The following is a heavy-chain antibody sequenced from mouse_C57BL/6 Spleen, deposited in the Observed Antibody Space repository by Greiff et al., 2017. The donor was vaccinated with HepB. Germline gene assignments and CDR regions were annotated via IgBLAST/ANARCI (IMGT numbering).Heavy chain of an antibody. CDR3: ARLTYYYGSSYDYFDY. CDR2: ISSGGSYT. CDR1: GFTFSSYG. J-gene: IGHJ2*01. Sequence: EVMLVESGGDLVKPGGSLKLSCAASGFTFSSYGMSWVRQTPDKRLEWVATISSGGSYTYYPDSVKGRFTISRDNAKNTLYLQMSSLKSEDTAMYYCARLTYYYGSSYDYFDYWGQGTTLTVSS. V-gene: IGHV5-6*01. D-gene: IGHD1-1*01.